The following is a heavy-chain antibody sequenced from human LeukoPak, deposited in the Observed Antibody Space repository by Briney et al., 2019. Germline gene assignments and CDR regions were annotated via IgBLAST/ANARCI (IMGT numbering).Heavy chain of an antibody. J-gene: IGHJ4*02. CDR1: GYTFTGYY. V-gene: IGHV1-2*02. D-gene: IGHD2-2*01. Sequence: ASVKVSCKASGYTFTGYYMHWVRQAPGQGLEWMGWINPNSGGTNYAQKFQGRVTMTRDTSISTAYMELSRLRSDDTAVYYCARRCGSTSCLFDYWGQGILVTVSS. CDR3: ARRCGSTSCLFDY. CDR2: INPNSGGT.